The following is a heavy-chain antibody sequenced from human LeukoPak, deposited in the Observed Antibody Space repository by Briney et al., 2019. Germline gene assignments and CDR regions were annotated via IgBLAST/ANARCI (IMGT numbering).Heavy chain of an antibody. CDR3: AGAVRWLQFDY. CDR2: INPSGGST. Sequence: ASVKVSCKASGYTSTSYYMHWVRQAPGQGLEWMGIINPSGGSTNYAQKFQGRVTMPRDTSTSTVYMELSSLRSEDTAVYYCAGAVRWLQFDYWGQGTLVTVSS. CDR1: GYTSTSYY. V-gene: IGHV1-46*01. J-gene: IGHJ4*02. D-gene: IGHD5-24*01.